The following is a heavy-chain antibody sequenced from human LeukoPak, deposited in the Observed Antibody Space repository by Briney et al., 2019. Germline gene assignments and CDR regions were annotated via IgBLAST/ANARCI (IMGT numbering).Heavy chain of an antibody. CDR3: AKESPIAVAAH. Sequence: GRSLRLSCAASGFTFSSYGMHWVRQAQGKGLEWAAVISYDGSNKYYADSVKGRFTISRDNSKNTLYLQMNSLRAEDTAVYYCAKESPIAVAAHWGQGTLVTVSS. V-gene: IGHV3-30*18. D-gene: IGHD6-19*01. CDR1: GFTFSSYG. CDR2: ISYDGSNK. J-gene: IGHJ4*02.